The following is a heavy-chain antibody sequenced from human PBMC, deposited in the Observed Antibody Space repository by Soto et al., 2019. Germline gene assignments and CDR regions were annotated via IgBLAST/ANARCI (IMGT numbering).Heavy chain of an antibody. CDR3: ARARKGCSSTSCYDSYYMDV. V-gene: IGHV3-66*01. D-gene: IGHD2-2*01. Sequence: GESLKISCAASGFTVSSNYMSWVRQAPGKGLDWVSVIYSGGSTYYADSVKGRFTISRDNSKNTLYLQMNSLRAEDTAVYYCARARKGCSSTSCYDSYYMDVWGKGTTVTVSS. J-gene: IGHJ6*03. CDR2: IYSGGST. CDR1: GFTVSSNY.